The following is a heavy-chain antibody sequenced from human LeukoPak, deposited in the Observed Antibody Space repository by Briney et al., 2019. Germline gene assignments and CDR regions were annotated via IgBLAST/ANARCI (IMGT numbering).Heavy chain of an antibody. J-gene: IGHJ4*02. CDR2: IWYDGSNK. CDR1: GFTFSSYG. Sequence: GGSLRLSCAASGFTFSSYGMHWVRQAPGKGLEWVAVIWYDGSNKYYADSVKGRFTISRDNSKNTLYLQMNSLRAEDTAVYYCARHYYDSSGYYYHDYWGREPWSPSPQ. V-gene: IGHV3-33*08. CDR3: ARHYYDSSGYYYHDY. D-gene: IGHD3-22*01.